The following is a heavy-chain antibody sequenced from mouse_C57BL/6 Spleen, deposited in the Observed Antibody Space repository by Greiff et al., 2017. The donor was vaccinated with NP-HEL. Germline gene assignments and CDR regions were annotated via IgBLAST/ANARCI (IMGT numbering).Heavy chain of an antibody. Sequence: VQGVESGPGLVAPSQSLSITCTVSGFSLTSYGVHWVRQPPGKGLEWLVVIWSDGSTTYNSALKSRLSISKDNSTSQVFLKMSSLQTDDTAVYYCARNRDDDAMDCWGKGTSVTVSS. J-gene: IGHJ4*01. D-gene: IGHD2-3*01. CDR3: ARNRDDDAMDC. CDR2: IWSDGST. V-gene: IGHV2-6*02. CDR1: GFSLTSYG.